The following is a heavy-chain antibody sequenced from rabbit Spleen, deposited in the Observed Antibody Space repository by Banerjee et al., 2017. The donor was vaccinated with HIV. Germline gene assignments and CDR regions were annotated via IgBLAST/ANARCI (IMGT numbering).Heavy chain of an antibody. CDR3: VREAGYGGYGDGHL. V-gene: IGHV1S47*01. D-gene: IGHD6-1*01. CDR1: GFSFSERDV. J-gene: IGHJ4*01. Sequence: QEQLEESGGGLVKPEGSLTLTCKASGFSFSERDVMCWVRQAPGKGLEWIGYIDPVFGITYYANWVNGRFSISRENAQNTVFLQVNSLTVADTATYFCVREAGYGGYGDGHLWGQGTLVTVS. CDR2: IDPVFGIT.